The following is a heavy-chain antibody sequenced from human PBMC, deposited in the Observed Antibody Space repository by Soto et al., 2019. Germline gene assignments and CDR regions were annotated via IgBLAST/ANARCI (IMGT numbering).Heavy chain of an antibody. J-gene: IGHJ6*02. CDR2: IYYSGST. CDR3: ARGRVTTLVAYGMDV. D-gene: IGHD4-17*01. Sequence: PSETLSLTCTVSGGSISSSSYYWGWIRQPPGKGLEWIGSIYYSGSTNYNPSLKSRVTISVDTSKSQFSLKLSSVTAADTAVYYCARGRVTTLVAYGMDVWGQGTTVTVSS. CDR1: GGSISSSSYY. V-gene: IGHV4-39*07.